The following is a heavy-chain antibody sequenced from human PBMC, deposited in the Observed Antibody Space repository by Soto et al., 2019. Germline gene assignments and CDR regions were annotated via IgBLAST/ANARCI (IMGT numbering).Heavy chain of an antibody. CDR2: INRDGSAA. V-gene: IGHV3-74*01. J-gene: IGHJ6*02. CDR1: GFTFSNYW. Sequence: GGSLRLSCAASGFTFSNYWMQWVRQAPGKGLVWVSHINRDGSAANYADSVRGRFTISRDNAKNTLYLQMNSLRDEDSAMYYCARDGLDYYGMDVWGQGTTVTVSS. CDR3: ARDGLDYYGMDV.